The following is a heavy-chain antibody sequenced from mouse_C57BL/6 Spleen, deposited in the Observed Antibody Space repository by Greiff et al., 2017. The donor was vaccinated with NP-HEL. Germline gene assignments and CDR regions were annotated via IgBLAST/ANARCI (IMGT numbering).Heavy chain of an antibody. CDR2: INPSTGGT. CDR1: GYSFTGYY. CDR3: ARTNSNYVFWYFDV. J-gene: IGHJ1*03. Sequence: VQLKQSGPELVKPGASVKISCKASGYSFTGYYMNWVKQSPEKSLEWIGEINPSTGGTTYNQKFKAKATLTVDKSSSTAYMQLKSLTSEDSAVYYCARTNSNYVFWYFDVWGTGTTVTVSS. D-gene: IGHD2-5*01. V-gene: IGHV1-42*01.